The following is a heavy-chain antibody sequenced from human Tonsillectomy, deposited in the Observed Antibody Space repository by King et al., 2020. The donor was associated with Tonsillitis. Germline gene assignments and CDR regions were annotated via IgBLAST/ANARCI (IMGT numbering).Heavy chain of an antibody. CDR2: VSDTGTA. Sequence: QLQESGPGLVKPSETLSLTCVVSGGHMNGFYWSWIRQSPGKGLEWIGHVSDTGTASYNASLGSRLALSVVTSKNQFSLKLTSVTAVDTATYYCARLQVTRLPLRWFDAGGQGILVTVAS. V-gene: IGHV4-59*01. CDR1: GGHMNGFY. J-gene: IGHJ5*02. CDR3: ARLQVTRLPLRWFDA. D-gene: IGHD4-17*01.